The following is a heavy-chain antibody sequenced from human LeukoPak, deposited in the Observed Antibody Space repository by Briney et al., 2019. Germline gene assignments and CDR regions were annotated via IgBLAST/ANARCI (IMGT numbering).Heavy chain of an antibody. V-gene: IGHV1-2*02. CDR2: INPNSGGT. J-gene: IGHJ4*02. Sequence: ASVKVSCKPSGYTFTGHYIHWVRQAPGQGPEWMGWINPNSGGTNYAQKFQGRVTTTRDTSISTAYMELSSLTSDDTAVYYCTRGDCGGDCLIIDYWGQGTLVTVSS. CDR3: TRGDCGGDCLIIDY. D-gene: IGHD2-21*02. CDR1: GYTFTGHY.